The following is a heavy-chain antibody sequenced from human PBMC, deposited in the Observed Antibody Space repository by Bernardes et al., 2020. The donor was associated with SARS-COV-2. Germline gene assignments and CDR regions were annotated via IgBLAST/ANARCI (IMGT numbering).Heavy chain of an antibody. CDR1: GFTFSSYG. D-gene: IGHD1-7*01. CDR2: ISYDGSNK. J-gene: IGHJ5*02. Sequence: GGSLRLFCAASGFTFSSYGMHWVRQAPGKGLEWVAVISYDGSNKYYADSVKGRFTISRDNSKNTLYLQMNSLRAEGTAVYYCARDRDEGLELPNWFDPWGQGTLVTVSS. CDR3: ARDRDEGLELPNWFDP. V-gene: IGHV3-30*03.